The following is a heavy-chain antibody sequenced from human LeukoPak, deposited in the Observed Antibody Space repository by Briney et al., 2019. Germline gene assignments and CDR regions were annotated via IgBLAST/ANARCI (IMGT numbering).Heavy chain of an antibody. CDR3: ARTTVVGAHFDY. CDR1: GGSISSYY. Sequence: SETLSLTCTASGGSISSYYWSWIRQPPGKGLEWIGYIYYSGSTNYNPSLKSRVTISVDTSKNQFSLKLSSVTAADTAVYYCARTTVVGAHFDYWGQGTLVTVSS. D-gene: IGHD1-26*01. V-gene: IGHV4-59*01. J-gene: IGHJ4*02. CDR2: IYYSGST.